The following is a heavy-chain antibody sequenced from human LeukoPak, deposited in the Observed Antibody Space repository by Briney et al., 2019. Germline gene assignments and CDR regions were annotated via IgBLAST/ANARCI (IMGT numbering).Heavy chain of an antibody. J-gene: IGHJ4*02. CDR1: GGSISNYY. Sequence: SETLPLTCTVSGGSISNYYWSWIRQPAGKGLEWIGRIYIGGNTKYNPSLESRVTMSVDTSKNQFSLRLSSVTAADTAVYYCARAHVIMVRGVITHYYFDYWGQGTLVTVSS. D-gene: IGHD3-10*01. V-gene: IGHV4-4*07. CDR3: ARAHVIMVRGVITHYYFDY. CDR2: IYIGGNT.